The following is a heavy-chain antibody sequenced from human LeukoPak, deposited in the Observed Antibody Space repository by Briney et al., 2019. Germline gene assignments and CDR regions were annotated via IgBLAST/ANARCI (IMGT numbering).Heavy chain of an antibody. Sequence: GGSLRLSCAASGFTFSSYAMHWVRQAPGKGLEWVAVISYDGSNKYYADSVKGRFTISRDNSKNTLYLQMSSLRAEDTAVYYCARDPVLGHYYDSSGYVYWGQGALVTVSS. V-gene: IGHV3-30*04. CDR3: ARDPVLGHYYDSSGYVY. CDR1: GFTFSSYA. CDR2: ISYDGSNK. D-gene: IGHD3-22*01. J-gene: IGHJ4*02.